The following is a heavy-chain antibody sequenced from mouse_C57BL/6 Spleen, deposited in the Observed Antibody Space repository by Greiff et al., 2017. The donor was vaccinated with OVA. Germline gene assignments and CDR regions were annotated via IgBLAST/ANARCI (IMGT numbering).Heavy chain of an antibody. D-gene: IGHD3-2*02. V-gene: IGHV5-9-1*02. J-gene: IGHJ2*01. Sequence: EVKLMESGEGLVKPGGSLKLSCAASGFTFSSYAMSWVRQTPEKRLEWVAYISSGGYYIYYADTVKGRFTISRDNARNTLYLQMSSLKSEDTAMYYCTRVQLRPHFDYWGQGTTLTVSS. CDR3: TRVQLRPHFDY. CDR1: GFTFSSYA. CDR2: ISSGGYYI.